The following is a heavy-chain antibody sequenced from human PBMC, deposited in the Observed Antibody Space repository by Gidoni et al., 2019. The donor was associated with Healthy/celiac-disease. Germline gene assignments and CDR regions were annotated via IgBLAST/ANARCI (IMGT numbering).Heavy chain of an antibody. Sequence: QVQLVESGGGVVQPGRSLRLYCAASGFTFSSYGMHWVRQAPGTGLEWVAVISYDGSNKYYADSVKGRFTISRDNSKNTLYLQMNSLRAEDTAVYYCAKGGRFGELFYYMDVWGKGTTVTVSS. V-gene: IGHV3-30*18. D-gene: IGHD3-10*01. J-gene: IGHJ6*03. CDR2: ISYDGSNK. CDR3: AKGGRFGELFYYMDV. CDR1: GFTFSSYG.